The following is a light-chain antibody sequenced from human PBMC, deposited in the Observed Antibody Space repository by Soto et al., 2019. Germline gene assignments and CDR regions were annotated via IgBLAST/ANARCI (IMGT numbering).Light chain of an antibody. CDR1: QGIRND. CDR3: LQDYNYPLT. CDR2: AAS. J-gene: IGKJ4*01. V-gene: IGKV1-6*01. Sequence: AIQMTQSPSSLSASVGDRVTITCRASQGIRNDLGWYQQKPEKAPRLLIYAASSLESGVPSRFSGSGSGTDFTLTISSLQPEDFATYFCLQDYNYPLTFGGGTKVEIK.